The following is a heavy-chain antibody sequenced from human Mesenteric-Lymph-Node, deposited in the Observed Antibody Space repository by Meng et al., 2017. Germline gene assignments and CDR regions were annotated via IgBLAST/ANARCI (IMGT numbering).Heavy chain of an antibody. CDR1: GGSISSGDYY. Sequence: QVLPQESGPGLVKPYQTLFPTCTVSGGSISSGDYYWSWIRQPPGKGLEWIGYIYYSGSTYYNPSLKSRVTISVDTSKNQFSLKLSSVTAADTAVYYCARGPTTYFDYWGQGTLVTVSS. D-gene: IGHD4-17*01. J-gene: IGHJ4*02. V-gene: IGHV4-30-4*01. CDR2: IYYSGST. CDR3: ARGPTTYFDY.